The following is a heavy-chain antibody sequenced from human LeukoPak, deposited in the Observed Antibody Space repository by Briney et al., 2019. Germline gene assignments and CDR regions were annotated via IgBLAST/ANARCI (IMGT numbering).Heavy chain of an antibody. V-gene: IGHV3-23*01. CDR3: AKAQDMHYYDSSGYPFDY. CDR1: GFTFSSYA. D-gene: IGHD3-22*01. Sequence: PGGSLRLSCAASGFTFSSYAMSWVRQAPGKGLEWVSAISGSGGSTYYADSVKGRFTISRDNSKNTLYLQVNSLRAEDTAVYYCAKAQDMHYYDSSGYPFDYWGQGTLVTVSS. J-gene: IGHJ4*02. CDR2: ISGSGGST.